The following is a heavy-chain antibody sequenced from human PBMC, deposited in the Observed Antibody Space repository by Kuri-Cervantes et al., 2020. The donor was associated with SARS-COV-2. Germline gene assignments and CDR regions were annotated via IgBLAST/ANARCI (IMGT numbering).Heavy chain of an antibody. D-gene: IGHD3-22*01. V-gene: IGHV4-59*11. CDR2: IYYSGST. J-gene: IGHJ4*02. Sequence: ESLKISCTVSGGSISSHYWSWIRQPPGKGLEWIGYIYYSGSTNYNPSLKSRVTISVDTSKNQFSLKLSSVTAADTAVYYCARGKAEITMIVVVITSGAYYFDYWGRGTLVTVSS. CDR1: GGSISSHY. CDR3: ARGKAEITMIVVVITSGAYYFDY.